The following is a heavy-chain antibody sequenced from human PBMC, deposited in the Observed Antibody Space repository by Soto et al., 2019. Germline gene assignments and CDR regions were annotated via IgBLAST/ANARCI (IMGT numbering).Heavy chain of an antibody. CDR1: GGSISSSSYY. CDR2: IYYSGST. J-gene: IGHJ4*02. D-gene: IGHD4-17*01. V-gene: IGHV4-39*01. Sequence: QLQLQESGPGLVKPSETLSLTCTVSGGSISSSSYYWGWIRQPPGKGLEWIGRIYYSGSTYYNPSLKSRVTISVDTSKNQFSLKLSSVTAADTAVYYCARLTAREVTTIDYWGQGTLVTVSS. CDR3: ARLTAREVTTIDY.